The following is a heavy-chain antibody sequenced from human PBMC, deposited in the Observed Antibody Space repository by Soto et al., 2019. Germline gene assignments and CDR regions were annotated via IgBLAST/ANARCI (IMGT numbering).Heavy chain of an antibody. CDR3: ATRYSGSYYFDY. D-gene: IGHD5-12*01. Sequence: LGESLKISCAASGYSFTDYWIAWVRQMPGKGPEWMGLIYPGDSDTRYNPSFQGQVTISADKSITTIYLQWSSLKASDTAMYYCATRYSGSYYFDYRGQGTLVTVSS. V-gene: IGHV5-51*01. CDR2: IYPGDSDT. J-gene: IGHJ4*02. CDR1: GYSFTDYW.